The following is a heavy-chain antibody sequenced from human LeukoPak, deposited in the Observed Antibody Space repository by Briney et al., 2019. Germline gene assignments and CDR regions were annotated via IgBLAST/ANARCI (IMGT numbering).Heavy chain of an antibody. CDR2: INTSGST. D-gene: IGHD4-11*01. V-gene: IGHV4-61*02. CDR3: ASIQSYYFGLDV. CDR1: GGSLSSGSYY. J-gene: IGHJ6*02. Sequence: TCXVSGGSLSSGSYYWSWVRQPAGRGLEWIGRINTSGSTNYNPSLKSRVTISVDTSKNQFSLKLSSVTAADTAVYYCASIQSYYFGLDVWGQGTTVTVSS.